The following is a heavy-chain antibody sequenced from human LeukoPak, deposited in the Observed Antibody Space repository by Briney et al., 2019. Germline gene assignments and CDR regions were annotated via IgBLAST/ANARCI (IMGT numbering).Heavy chain of an antibody. CDR1: GFTFSSYA. J-gene: IGHJ6*02. V-gene: IGHV3-23*01. D-gene: IGHD5-12*01. CDR2: ISGSGGST. CDR3: ARAPVDIVATIGYYYGMDV. Sequence: GGSLRLSCAASGFTFSSYAMSWVRQAPGKGLEWVSAISGSGGSTYYADSVKGRFTISRDNAKNSLYLQMNSLRAEDTAVYYCARAPVDIVATIGYYYGMDVWGQGTTVTVSS.